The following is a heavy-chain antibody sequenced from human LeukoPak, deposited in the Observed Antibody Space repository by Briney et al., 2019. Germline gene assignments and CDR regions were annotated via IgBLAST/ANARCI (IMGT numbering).Heavy chain of an antibody. CDR2: INHSGSS. J-gene: IGHJ4*02. Sequence: SQTLSLTCTVSGGSISSGGYYWSWIRQPPGKGLEWIEEINHSGSSYYSPSLKSRVTISVDTSKNQFSLKLSSVTAADTAVYYCAILNYGDSDCYFDYWGQGTLVTVSS. D-gene: IGHD4-17*01. CDR3: AILNYGDSDCYFDY. CDR1: GGSISSGGYY. V-gene: IGHV4-31*03.